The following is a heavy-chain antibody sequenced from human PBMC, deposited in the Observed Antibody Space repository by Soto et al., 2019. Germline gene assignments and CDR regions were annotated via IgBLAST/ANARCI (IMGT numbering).Heavy chain of an antibody. CDR2: INPNLGNT. V-gene: IGHV1-2*02. CDR1: GYTFTHTF. J-gene: IGHJ4*02. CDR3: ARTLPTTVLGFDY. D-gene: IGHD1-1*01. Sequence: QVQLVQSGAEMKRPGASVKVSCKASGYTFTHTFIHWVRQAPGQRPEWLGWINPNLGNTHYSRKFQGRVTLTRDTSVTTVYMELAGLESDDSAFYFCARTLPTTVLGFDYWGQGTLVTVSS.